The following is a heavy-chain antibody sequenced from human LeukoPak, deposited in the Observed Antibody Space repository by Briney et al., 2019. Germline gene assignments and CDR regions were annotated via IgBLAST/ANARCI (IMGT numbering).Heavy chain of an antibody. CDR1: GYTFTVYY. CDR3: ARDPGYSSGWSNLPLDY. J-gene: IGHJ4*02. D-gene: IGHD6-19*01. CDR2: INPNSGGT. V-gene: IGHV1-2*02. Sequence: ASVKVSCKASGYTFTVYYMHWVRQAPGQGLEWMGWINPNSGGTNYAQKFQGRVTMTRDTSISTAYMELSRLRSDDTAVYYCARDPGYSSGWSNLPLDYWGQGTLVTVSS.